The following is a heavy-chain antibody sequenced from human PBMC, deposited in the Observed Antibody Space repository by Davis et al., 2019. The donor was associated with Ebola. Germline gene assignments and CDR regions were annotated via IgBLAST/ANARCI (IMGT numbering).Heavy chain of an antibody. J-gene: IGHJ4*02. Sequence: GESLKISCAASGFTFSSYSMNWVRQAPGKGLEWVSSISSSSSYIYYADSVKGRFTISRDNAKNSLYLQMNTLRGEDTAIYYCVPGTWIRGQGTLVTVSS. CDR2: ISSSSSYI. CDR1: GFTFSSYS. CDR3: VPGTWI. D-gene: IGHD5-18*01. V-gene: IGHV3-21*01.